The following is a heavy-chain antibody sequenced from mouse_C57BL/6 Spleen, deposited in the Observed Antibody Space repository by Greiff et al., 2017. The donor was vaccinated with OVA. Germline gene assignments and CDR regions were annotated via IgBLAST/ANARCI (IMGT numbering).Heavy chain of an antibody. CDR3: ARHDGNFAWFAY. D-gene: IGHD2-1*01. CDR1: GFTFSSYG. V-gene: IGHV5-6*01. CDR2: ISSGGSYT. J-gene: IGHJ3*01. Sequence: EVKLVESGGDLVKPGGSLKLSCAASGFTFSSYGMSWVRQTPDKRLEWVATISSGGSYTSYPDSVKGRFTISRDNAKNTLYLQMSSLKSEDTAMYYCARHDGNFAWFAYWGQGTLVTVSA.